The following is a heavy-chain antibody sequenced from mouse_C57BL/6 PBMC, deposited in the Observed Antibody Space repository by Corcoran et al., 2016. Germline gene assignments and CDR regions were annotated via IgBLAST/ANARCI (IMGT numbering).Heavy chain of an antibody. V-gene: IGHV3-6*01. J-gene: IGHJ4*01. CDR1: GYSITSGYY. D-gene: IGHD1-1*01. CDR2: ISYDGSN. Sequence: DVQLQESGPGLVKPSQSLSLTCSVTGYSITSGYYWNWIRQFPGNKLEWMGYISYDGSNNYNPSLKNRISITRDTSKNQFFLKLNSVTTEDTATYYCAREGIIYYQGAMDYWCQGTSVTVSS. CDR3: AREGIIYYQGAMDY.